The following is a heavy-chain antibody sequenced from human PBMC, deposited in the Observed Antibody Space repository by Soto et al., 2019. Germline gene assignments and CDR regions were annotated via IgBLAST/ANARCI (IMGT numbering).Heavy chain of an antibody. Sequence: LSLTCTVSGVSINNYYWTWVRQAPGKGLEWVARISNDGSNEYYVDSVKGRFTISRDNSKKTLYLQMDSLRAEDTAVYYCAKGEVRGIIPSYFDYWGLGTLVTVSS. J-gene: IGHJ4*02. CDR2: ISNDGSNE. CDR1: GVSINNYY. D-gene: IGHD3-10*01. CDR3: AKGEVRGIIPSYFDY. V-gene: IGHV3-30*18.